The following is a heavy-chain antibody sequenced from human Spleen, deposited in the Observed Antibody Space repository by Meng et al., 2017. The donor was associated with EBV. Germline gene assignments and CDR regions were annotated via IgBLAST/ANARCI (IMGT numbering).Heavy chain of an antibody. J-gene: IGHJ4*02. CDR2: INTNPGNP. V-gene: IGHV7-4-1*02. CDR1: GYTFTHYA. CDR3: ARAYYDSSGLSDY. D-gene: IGHD3-22*01. Sequence: LVQSGSEFKKPGGSVKVSCKASGYTFTHYAVNWVRQAPGQGLEWRGWINTNPGNPTYAQAFTGRFVFSLDTSVSTAYLQISSLKAEDTGVYYCARAYYDSSGLSDYWGQGTLVTVSS.